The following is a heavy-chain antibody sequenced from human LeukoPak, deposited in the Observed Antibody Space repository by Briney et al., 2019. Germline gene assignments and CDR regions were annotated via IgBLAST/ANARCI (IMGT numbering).Heavy chain of an antibody. CDR3: ATDVTGSEDR. CDR2: MDTDGRTT. D-gene: IGHD6-25*01. CDR1: GFPFGNFW. V-gene: IGHV3-74*01. J-gene: IGHJ5*02. Sequence: GGSLRLSCVVSGFPFGNFWMHWVRQVPGKGLVWVARMDTDGRTTDYADSVKGRFTISRDNARNTLYLQMRSLRADDTALYYCATDVTGSEDRWGQGTLGTVSS.